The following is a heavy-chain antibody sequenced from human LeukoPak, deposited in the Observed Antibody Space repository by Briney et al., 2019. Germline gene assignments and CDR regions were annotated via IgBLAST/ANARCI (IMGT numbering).Heavy chain of an antibody. J-gene: IGHJ4*02. CDR1: GFSLSSYS. D-gene: IGHD6-19*01. CDR2: IFSTGGSI. CDR3: ARAENSGWYAVY. Sequence: GGSLRLSCAASGFSLSSYSMHWVRQAPGKGLEYVSAIFSTGGSIYYADSVKGRFTISKDDSKNTLYLQMGSLRSEDTAMYYCARAENSGWYAVYWGQGTLVTVSS. V-gene: IGHV3-64*02.